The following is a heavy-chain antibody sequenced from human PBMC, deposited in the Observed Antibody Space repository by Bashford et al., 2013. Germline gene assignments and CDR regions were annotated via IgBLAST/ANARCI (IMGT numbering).Heavy chain of an antibody. CDR1: GFTFSSYA. CDR2: ISSNGGST. J-gene: IGHJ4*02. V-gene: IGHV3-64D*08. D-gene: IGHD2/OR15-2a*01. CDR3: TRASPIGCDY. Sequence: GGSLRLSCVASGFTFSSYAMSWVRQAPGKGLEYVSAISSNGGSTYYADSVKGRFTISRDNSKNTLYLQMSSLRAEDTAVYYCTRASPIGCDYWGQGTLVTVSS.